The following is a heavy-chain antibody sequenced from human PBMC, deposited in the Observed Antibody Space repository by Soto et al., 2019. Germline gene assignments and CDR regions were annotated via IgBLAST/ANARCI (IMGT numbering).Heavy chain of an antibody. J-gene: IGHJ6*02. D-gene: IGHD4-17*01. CDR3: GRHPYGDYDIMDV. CDR1: GNTFNSYW. CDR2: IFPGDSDT. V-gene: IGHV5-51*01. Sequence: GESLTITCTISGNTFNSYWIGWVRQMPGKGLEWVGIIFPGDSDTRYSPSFQGQVTISVDKSINTAYLQWSSLKASDTAMYYCGRHPYGDYDIMDVWGQGTMVTVSS.